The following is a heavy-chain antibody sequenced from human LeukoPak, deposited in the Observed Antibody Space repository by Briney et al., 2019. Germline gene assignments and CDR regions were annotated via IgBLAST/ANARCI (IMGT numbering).Heavy chain of an antibody. CDR1: GFTFSIYG. Sequence: GGSLRLSCAASGFTFSIYGMSWVRQAPGRGLEWVSAMSGSGGSTYYADSVKGRFTISRDNSKNTLYLQMNSLRAEDTAVYYCANSDLEMATIRANYYYYYMDVWGKGTTVTVSS. CDR2: MSGSGGST. V-gene: IGHV3-23*01. D-gene: IGHD5-24*01. CDR3: ANSDLEMATIRANYYYYYMDV. J-gene: IGHJ6*03.